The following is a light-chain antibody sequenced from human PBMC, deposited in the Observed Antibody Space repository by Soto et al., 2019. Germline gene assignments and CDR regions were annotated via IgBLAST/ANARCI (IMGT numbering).Light chain of an antibody. V-gene: IGKV1-5*03. Sequence: DIQMTQPPSTLSGSVRDRFTITCGASQTISSWLAWYQQKPGKAPKLLIYKASTLKSGVPSRFSGSGSGTEFTLTISSLQPDDFATYYCQHYNSYSEAFGQGTKVDI. CDR2: KAS. J-gene: IGKJ1*01. CDR1: QTISSW. CDR3: QHYNSYSEA.